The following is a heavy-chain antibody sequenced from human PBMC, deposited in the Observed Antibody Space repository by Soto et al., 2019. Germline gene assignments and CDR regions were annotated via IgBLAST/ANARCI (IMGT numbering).Heavy chain of an antibody. J-gene: IGHJ4*02. CDR3: AKGLRGSGWYRVYFDY. Sequence: GGSKRLPCTASGFTFSNYAMRWIRQAPGKGLEWVSAISGSGGSTYYADSVKGRFTISRDNSKNTLYLQMNSLRAEDTAVYYCAKGLRGSGWYRVYFDYWGQGTLVTVSS. CDR2: ISGSGGST. CDR1: GFTFSNYA. V-gene: IGHV3-23*01. D-gene: IGHD6-19*01.